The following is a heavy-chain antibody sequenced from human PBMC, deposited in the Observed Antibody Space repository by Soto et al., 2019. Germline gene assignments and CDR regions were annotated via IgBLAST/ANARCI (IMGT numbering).Heavy chain of an antibody. D-gene: IGHD6-13*01. CDR1: GGSISSGGYY. CDR2: IYYSGST. J-gene: IGHJ4*02. Sequence: SETLSLTCTVSGGSISSGGYYWSWIRQHPGKGLEWIGYIYYSGSTYYNPSLKSRVTISVDTSKNQFSLKLSSVTAADTAVYYSTRSLGVAAAGPFDNWGQGTLVNVSS. CDR3: TRSLGVAAAGPFDN. V-gene: IGHV4-31*03.